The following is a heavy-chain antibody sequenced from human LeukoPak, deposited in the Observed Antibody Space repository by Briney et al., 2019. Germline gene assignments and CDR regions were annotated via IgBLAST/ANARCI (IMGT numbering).Heavy chain of an antibody. CDR3: ASRRGYSGYAFGYFDY. CDR1: GGSISSSSYY. CDR2: IYYSGST. J-gene: IGHJ4*02. Sequence: SETLSLTCTVSGGSISSSSYYWGWIRQPPGTGLEWIGSIYYSGSTYYNPSLKSRVTISVDTSKNQFSLKLSSVTAADTAVYYCASRRGYSGYAFGYFDYWGQGTLVTVSS. D-gene: IGHD5-12*01. V-gene: IGHV4-39*07.